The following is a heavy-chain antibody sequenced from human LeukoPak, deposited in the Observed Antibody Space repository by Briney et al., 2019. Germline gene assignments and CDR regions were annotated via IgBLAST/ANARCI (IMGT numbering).Heavy chain of an antibody. CDR2: IYYGGST. J-gene: IGHJ4*02. V-gene: IGHV4-39*07. CDR3: AREPVGLYCSGGSCYVDY. D-gene: IGHD2-15*01. CDR1: GGSISSSSYY. Sequence: PSETLSLTCTVSGGSISSSSYYWGWIRQPPGKGLEWIGTIYYGGSTYYNPSLKSRVTISVDTSKNQFSLKLSSVTAADTAVYYCAREPVGLYCSGGSCYVDYWGQGTLVTVSS.